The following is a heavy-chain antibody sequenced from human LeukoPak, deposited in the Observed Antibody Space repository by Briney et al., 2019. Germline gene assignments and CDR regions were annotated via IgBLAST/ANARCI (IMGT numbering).Heavy chain of an antibody. Sequence: GGSLRLSCAASGFTFSSYAMSWVRQAPGKGLEWASAISGSGGSTYYADSVKGRFTISRDNSKNTLYLQMNSLRAEDTAVYYCAKDQMALRAFDIWGQGTMVTVSS. CDR2: ISGSGGST. J-gene: IGHJ3*02. D-gene: IGHD5-24*01. CDR1: GFTFSSYA. V-gene: IGHV3-23*01. CDR3: AKDQMALRAFDI.